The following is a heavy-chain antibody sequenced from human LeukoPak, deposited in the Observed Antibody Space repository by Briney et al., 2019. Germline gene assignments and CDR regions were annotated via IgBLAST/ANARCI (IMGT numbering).Heavy chain of an antibody. D-gene: IGHD2-8*01. Sequence: SETLSLTCTVSGDSISSSSYYWGWIRQPPGKGLEWIGNFYDSGGTYYNPSLKSRVTISVATSKNQFSLKLSSVTAADTAVYFCARNTMTTNSFDPWGQGTLVTVSS. V-gene: IGHV4-39*01. CDR2: FYDSGGT. CDR1: GDSISSSSYY. CDR3: ARNTMTTNSFDP. J-gene: IGHJ5*02.